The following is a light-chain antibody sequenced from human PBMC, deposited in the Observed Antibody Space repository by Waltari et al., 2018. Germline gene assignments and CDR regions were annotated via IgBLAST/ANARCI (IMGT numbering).Light chain of an antibody. Sequence: TVMTQSPATLSVSPGESAPLSCRASQTVSSNFAWYQQKPGEAPRLLIYDTSTSATGIPPTCSGSGSGTEFTLTISSLQSADFAVYYCQQYNNWSPWTFGQGTKVEVK. CDR3: QQYNNWSPWT. V-gene: IGKV3-15*01. CDR2: DTS. J-gene: IGKJ1*01. CDR1: QTVSSN.